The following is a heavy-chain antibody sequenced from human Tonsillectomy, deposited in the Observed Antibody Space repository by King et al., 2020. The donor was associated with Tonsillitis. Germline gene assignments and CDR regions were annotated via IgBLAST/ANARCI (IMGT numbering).Heavy chain of an antibody. CDR3: ARQRTTTSSFDP. D-gene: IGHD2-2*01. CDR1: GCSISRYY. Sequence: QLQESGPGLVKPSETLSLTCTVSGCSISRYYWSWIRQPPGKGLEWIGNIHYTGSNNYNSSLKRRVTISLDTSRNQFSLKLSSVTAADTAVYYCARQRTTTSSFDPWGQGTLVTISS. V-gene: IGHV4-59*01. J-gene: IGHJ5*02. CDR2: IHYTGSN.